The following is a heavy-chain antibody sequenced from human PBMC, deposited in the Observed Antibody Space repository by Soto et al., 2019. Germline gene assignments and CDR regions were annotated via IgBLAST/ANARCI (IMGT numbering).Heavy chain of an antibody. CDR3: ARDGAYCSGTGCRDYYPYRDV. V-gene: IGHV3-21*01. CDR2: ISGSTSYI. J-gene: IGHJ6*03. CDR1: GFSFSDYS. D-gene: IGHD2-2*01. Sequence: EVQLVESGGGLVKPGGSLRLSCAASGFSFSDYSMNWVRQAPGKGLEWVSSISGSTSYIYYADSLKGRFTVSRDNAEKSLYLPMNSLRAEDTPVYYCARDGAYCSGTGCRDYYPYRDVWCKGTTVTVSS.